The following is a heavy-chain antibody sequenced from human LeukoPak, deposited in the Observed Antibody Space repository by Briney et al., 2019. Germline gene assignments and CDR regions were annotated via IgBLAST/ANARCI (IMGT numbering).Heavy chain of an antibody. CDR2: ISYDGSNK. J-gene: IGHJ4*02. CDR3: AKDALGTVALDY. Sequence: GGSLRLSCAASGFTFSSYGMHWVRQAPGKGLEWVAVISYDGSNKYYADSVKGRFTISRDNSKNTLYLQMNSLRAEDTAVYYCAKDALGTVALDYWGQGTLVTVSS. D-gene: IGHD6-19*01. CDR1: GFTFSSYG. V-gene: IGHV3-30*18.